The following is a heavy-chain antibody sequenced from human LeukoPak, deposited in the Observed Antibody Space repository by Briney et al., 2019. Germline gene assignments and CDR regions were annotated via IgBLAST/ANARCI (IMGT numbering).Heavy chain of an antibody. D-gene: IGHD2-2*01. CDR1: GFTFGSYW. CDR3: ATEGVVVPAAPNDY. CDR2: IKQEGSEK. Sequence: GGSRRLACAVSGFTFGSYWMSWVRQAPGRGLEWEAKIKQEGSEKYNGDSVKGRFTISRDNAKNSLYLQMNSLRAEDTAVYYGATEGVVVPAAPNDYWGQGTLVTVSS. V-gene: IGHV3-7*03. J-gene: IGHJ4*02.